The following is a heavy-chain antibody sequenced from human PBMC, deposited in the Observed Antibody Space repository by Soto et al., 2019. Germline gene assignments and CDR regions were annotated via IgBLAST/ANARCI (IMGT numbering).Heavy chain of an antibody. J-gene: IGHJ6*02. CDR3: ARDRPTSSMRARDNYYAMDF. CDR1: GYTFISYG. V-gene: IGHV1-18*01. Sequence: QVQLVQSGAEVKKPGASVKVSCKASGYTFISYGISWVRQAPGQGLEWMGWISSYNGNTNYAQKLQGRVTMTTDTSTTTAQTALRSLTSDDTAVYYCARDRPTSSMRARDNYYAMDFWGQGTTVTVSS. D-gene: IGHD2-8*01. CDR2: ISSYNGNT.